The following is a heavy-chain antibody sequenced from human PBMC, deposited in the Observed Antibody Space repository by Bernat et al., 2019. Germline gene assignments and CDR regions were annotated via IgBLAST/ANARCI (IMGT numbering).Heavy chain of an antibody. V-gene: IGHV3-30*18. CDR2: ISYDGSNK. CDR3: AKGHSVFWTDDYYGMDV. CDR1: GFTFSSYG. J-gene: IGHJ6*02. D-gene: IGHD3/OR15-3a*01. Sequence: QVQLVESGGGVVQPGRSLRLSCAASGFTFSSYGMHWVRQAPGKGLEWVAVISYDGSNKYYADSVKGRFTISRDNSKNTLYLQMNSLRAEDTAVYYCAKGHSVFWTDDYYGMDVWGQGTTVTVSS.